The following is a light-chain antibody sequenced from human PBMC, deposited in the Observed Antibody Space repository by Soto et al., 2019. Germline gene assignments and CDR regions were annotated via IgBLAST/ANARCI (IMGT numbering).Light chain of an antibody. V-gene: IGKV3-11*01. CDR2: DAS. CDR3: QQRSKWPLT. J-gene: IGKJ4*01. CDR1: QSVSSY. Sequence: EIVLTQSPATLSLSPGERATLSCRASQSVSSYLAWFQQKPGQAPRLLIYDASNRATGIPARFSGSGSGTDFTLTISSLEPEDFAVYYCQQRSKWPLTFGGGIKVEI.